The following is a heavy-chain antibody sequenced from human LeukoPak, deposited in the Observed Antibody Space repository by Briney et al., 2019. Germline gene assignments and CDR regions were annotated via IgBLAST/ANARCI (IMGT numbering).Heavy chain of an antibody. CDR3: ARCSSGGSCYVVE. D-gene: IGHD2-15*01. J-gene: IGHJ4*02. Sequence: SETLSLTCTVSGGSISTYHWSWIRQPPGKGLEWVGYIYYDGSTIYNPSLKSRVTISVDTSKNQFSLKLSSVTAADTAVYYCARCSSGGSCYVVEWGQGALVTVSS. V-gene: IGHV4-59*01. CDR2: IYYDGST. CDR1: GGSISTYH.